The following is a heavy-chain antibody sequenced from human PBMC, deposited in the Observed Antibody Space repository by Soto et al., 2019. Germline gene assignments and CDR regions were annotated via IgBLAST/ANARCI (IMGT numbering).Heavy chain of an antibody. V-gene: IGHV3-30*18. Sequence: GGSLRLSCAASGFTFSSYGMHWVRQAPGKGLEWVAVISYDGSNKYYADSVKGRFTISRDNSKNTLYLQMNSLRAEDTAVYYCAKDQFVDYYGSGSPDAFDIWGQGTMVTVSS. J-gene: IGHJ3*02. D-gene: IGHD3-10*01. CDR2: ISYDGSNK. CDR3: AKDQFVDYYGSGSPDAFDI. CDR1: GFTFSSYG.